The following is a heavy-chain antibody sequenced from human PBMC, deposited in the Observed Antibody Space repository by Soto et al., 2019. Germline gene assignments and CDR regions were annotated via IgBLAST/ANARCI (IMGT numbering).Heavy chain of an antibody. CDR3: ARHPERIAEIGWFDP. V-gene: IGHV3-48*01. J-gene: IGHJ5*02. Sequence: GGSLRLSCAASGFTFSSYGMYWVRQAPGKGLEWVSYISSSSSTIYYADSVKGRFTISRDNAKNSLYLQMNSLRAEDTAVYYCARHPERIAEIGWFDPWGQGTLVTVSS. D-gene: IGHD6-13*01. CDR1: GFTFSSYG. CDR2: ISSSSSTI.